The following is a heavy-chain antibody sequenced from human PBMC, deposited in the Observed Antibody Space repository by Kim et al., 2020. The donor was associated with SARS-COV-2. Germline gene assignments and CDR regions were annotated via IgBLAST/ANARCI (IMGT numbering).Heavy chain of an antibody. CDR3: AKEKSAYGTYNY. CDR1: GFTFSSYV. CDR2: VSYSGDDT. D-gene: IGHD1-26*01. Sequence: GGSLRLSCAASGFTFSSYVMSWVRQAPGKGLEWVSGVSYSGDDTYYADSVKDRFTVSRDNFKNTLYLQMNSLRAEDTAIYYCAKEKSAYGTYNYWGQGALVTVSS. J-gene: IGHJ4*02. V-gene: IGHV3-23*01.